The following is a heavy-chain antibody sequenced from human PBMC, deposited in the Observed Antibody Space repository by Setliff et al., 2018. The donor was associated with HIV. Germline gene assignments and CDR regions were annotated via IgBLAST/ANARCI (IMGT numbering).Heavy chain of an antibody. CDR2: ISSGRTTI. CDR3: ARNYYDSSGSYYFDY. D-gene: IGHD3-22*01. CDR1: GFTFSDYN. J-gene: IGHJ4*02. Sequence: GGSLRLSCAASGFTFSDYNMNWVRQAPGRGLEWVSSISSGRTTIYYADSVKGRFTISRDNAKNSLYLQMNSLRAEDTAVYYCARNYYDSSGSYYFDYWGQGTLVTVSS. V-gene: IGHV3-48*01.